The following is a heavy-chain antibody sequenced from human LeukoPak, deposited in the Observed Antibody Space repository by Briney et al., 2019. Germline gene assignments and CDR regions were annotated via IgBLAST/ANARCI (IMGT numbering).Heavy chain of an antibody. V-gene: IGHV3-23*01. CDR1: GFTLSSYA. Sequence: GGSLRLSCAASGFTLSSYAMSWVRQAPGKGLEWVSAISVSGNTYHADSVKGRFTISRDSSKNTLYLQMNRLRAEDAAVYCSGAYCYPFDYWGQGTLVTVSS. CDR3: GAYCYPFDY. J-gene: IGHJ4*02. D-gene: IGHD2-21*01. CDR2: ISVSGNT.